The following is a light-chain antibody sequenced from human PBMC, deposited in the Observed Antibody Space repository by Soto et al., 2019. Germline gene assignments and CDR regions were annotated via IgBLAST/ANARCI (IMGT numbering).Light chain of an antibody. CDR2: GAS. J-gene: IGKJ1*01. V-gene: IGKV3-15*01. Sequence: VLTQAPDTLSVSPVERATLSCRSSQAINNNVAWYQLKDGQVPRLLIYGASTRAADVPARFSGGGSGTEFTLNISSLQSEDFAEXXXQQYNXWPQKFGQGTKV. CDR1: QAINNN. CDR3: QQYNXWPQK.